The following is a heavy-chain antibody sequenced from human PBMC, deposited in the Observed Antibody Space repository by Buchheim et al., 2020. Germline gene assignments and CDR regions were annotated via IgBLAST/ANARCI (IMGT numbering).Heavy chain of an antibody. Sequence: QVQLVQSGAEVKQPGASVKVSCKTSGYSFTSHHMNWVRQAPGQGLEWMGVIKPSDGGTSYAHKLQGRVTLTRDPSTSTASMELSSLSSDDTAVYYCTRSLGELRSYWDYWGQGTL. J-gene: IGHJ4*02. D-gene: IGHD3-10*01. CDR1: GYSFTSHH. V-gene: IGHV1-46*03. CDR2: IKPSDGGT. CDR3: TRSLGELRSYWDY.